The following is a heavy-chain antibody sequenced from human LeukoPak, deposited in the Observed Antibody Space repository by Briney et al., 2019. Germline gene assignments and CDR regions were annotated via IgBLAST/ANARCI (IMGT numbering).Heavy chain of an antibody. CDR1: GFTFSSYW. Sequence: GGSLRLSCAASGFTFSSYWMSWVRQAPGKGLEWVSVIYSGGSTYYADSAKGRFTISRDNSKNTLYLQMNSLRAEDTAVYYCARILGGIDYWGQGTLVTVSS. J-gene: IGHJ4*02. CDR2: IYSGGST. V-gene: IGHV3-53*01. D-gene: IGHD3-10*01. CDR3: ARILGGIDY.